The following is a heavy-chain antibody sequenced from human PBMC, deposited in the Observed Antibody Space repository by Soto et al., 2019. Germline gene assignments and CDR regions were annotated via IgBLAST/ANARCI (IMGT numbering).Heavy chain of an antibody. CDR1: GFSLSNPRMG. J-gene: IGHJ4*02. Sequence: QVTLKESGPVLVKPTETLTLTCTVSGFSLSNPRMGVSWIRQPPGKALEWLAHIVSNDEKSYSTSLKSRLTISKDTSKSQVVLTMPNMDPVDTGTYFCARSPPLSGDYFREFDYWGQGTLVTVSS. CDR2: IVSNDEK. D-gene: IGHD4-17*01. V-gene: IGHV2-26*01. CDR3: ARSPPLSGDYFREFDY.